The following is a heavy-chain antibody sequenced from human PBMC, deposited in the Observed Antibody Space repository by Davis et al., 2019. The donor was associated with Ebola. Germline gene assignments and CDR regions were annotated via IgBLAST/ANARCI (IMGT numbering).Heavy chain of an antibody. CDR2: IRYDGSNK. V-gene: IGHV3-30*02. J-gene: IGHJ4*02. Sequence: GGSLRLSCAASGFTFSDYYMSWIRQAPGKGLEWVAFIRYDGSNKYYADSVKGRFTISRDNSKNTLYLQMNSLRAEDTAVYYCAKERPLSGYSYRYYFDYWGQGTLVTVSS. D-gene: IGHD5-18*01. CDR1: GFTFSDYY. CDR3: AKERPLSGYSYRYYFDY.